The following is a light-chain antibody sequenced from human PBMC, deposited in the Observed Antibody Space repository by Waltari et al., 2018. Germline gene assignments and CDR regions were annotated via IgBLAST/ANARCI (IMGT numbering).Light chain of an antibody. Sequence: EIVLTQSPATLSVSPGERATLSCRASQSVRGNLAWYQQKSGQAPRLLIYSASTRAADIPSRFSGSGSVTDFTLTFSLQSEDFAVYFCQQYDVWPLTFGGGTKVESK. CDR3: QQYDVWPLT. J-gene: IGKJ4*01. CDR2: SAS. V-gene: IGKV3D-15*01. CDR1: QSVRGN.